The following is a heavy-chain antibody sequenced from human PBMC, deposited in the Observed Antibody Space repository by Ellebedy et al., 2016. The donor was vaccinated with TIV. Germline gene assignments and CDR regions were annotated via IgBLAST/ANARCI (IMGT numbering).Heavy chain of an antibody. Sequence: SETLSLTXTVSGGSVSSRDYFWSWIRQPPGKGLEWIGSTYYSGSTYSNPSLKSRVTLSVDTSKNQFSLKLSSVTAADTAVYYCARRDGFFDYWGQGILVTVSS. D-gene: IGHD4-17*01. V-gene: IGHV4-39*01. CDR3: ARRDGFFDY. J-gene: IGHJ4*02. CDR2: TYYSGST. CDR1: GGSVSSRDYF.